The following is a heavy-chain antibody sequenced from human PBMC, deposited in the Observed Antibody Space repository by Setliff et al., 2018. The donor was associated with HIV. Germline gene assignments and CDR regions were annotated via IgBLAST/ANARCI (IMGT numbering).Heavy chain of an antibody. Sequence: ASVKVSCKASGFSFSRHYIHWVRQAPGQGLEWMGMINPSDGIPSYAQKFQGRVVVTRDTSRSTVYMELSSLRAEDTAVYFCTRAFPPMIPAAFDIWGLGTLVTVSS. J-gene: IGHJ3*02. V-gene: IGHV1-46*01. CDR2: INPSDGIP. D-gene: IGHD3-22*01. CDR3: TRAFPPMIPAAFDI. CDR1: GFSFSRHY.